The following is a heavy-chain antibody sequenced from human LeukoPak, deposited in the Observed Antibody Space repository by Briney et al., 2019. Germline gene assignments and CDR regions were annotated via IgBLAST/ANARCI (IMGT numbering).Heavy chain of an antibody. Sequence: SETLSLTCTVSGGSISSYYWSWIRQPPGKGLEWIGYIYYSGSTNYNPSLKSRVTISVDTSKNQFSLKLSSVTAADTAVYYCARDRRRWLLTNGFSGEFDYWGQGTLVTVSS. CDR3: ARDRRRWLLTNGFSGEFDY. J-gene: IGHJ4*02. CDR2: IYYSGST. D-gene: IGHD5-24*01. CDR1: GGSISSYY. V-gene: IGHV4-59*01.